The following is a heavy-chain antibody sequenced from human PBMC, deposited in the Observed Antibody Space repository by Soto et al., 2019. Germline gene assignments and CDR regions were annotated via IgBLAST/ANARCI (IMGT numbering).Heavy chain of an antibody. Sequence: QVQLQESGPGLVKPSETLSLTCTVSGGSVSSGSYYWSWIRQPPGKGLEWIGYIYYSGSTNYNPPLKSRVTISVDTSKNQFSLKRSSVTAADTAVYYCARGSGSYYAIPAFDLWGQGTMVTVSS. CDR1: GGSVSSGSYY. CDR2: IYYSGST. D-gene: IGHD1-26*01. V-gene: IGHV4-61*01. CDR3: ARGSGSYYAIPAFDL. J-gene: IGHJ3*01.